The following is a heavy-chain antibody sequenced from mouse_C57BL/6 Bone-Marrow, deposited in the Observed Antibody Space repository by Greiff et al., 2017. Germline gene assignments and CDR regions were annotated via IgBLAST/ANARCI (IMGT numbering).Heavy chain of an antibody. Sequence: QVQLQQSGPELVKPGAPVKISCKASGYAFSSSWMNWVKQRPGKGLEWIGRIYPGDGDTNYNGKFKGKATLTADKSSSTAYMQLSSLTSEDSAVYFCARYYDGYYFDVWGTGTTVTVSS. CDR3: ARYYDGYYFDV. CDR2: IYPGDGDT. J-gene: IGHJ1*03. V-gene: IGHV1-82*01. D-gene: IGHD2-3*01. CDR1: GYAFSSSW.